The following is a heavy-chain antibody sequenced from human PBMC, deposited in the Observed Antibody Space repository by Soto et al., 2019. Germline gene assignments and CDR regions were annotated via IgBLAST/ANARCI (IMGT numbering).Heavy chain of an antibody. V-gene: IGHV1-69*08. CDR1: GGTFSSYT. CDR3: ARDMGPRYSSSWYQIGPNWFDP. J-gene: IGHJ5*02. Sequence: QVQLVQSGAEVKKPGSSVKVSCKASGGTFSSYTISWVRQAPGQGLEWMGRIIPILGIANYAQKFQGRVTINPDKTTSTAYMELSSLSSEDTAVYYCARDMGPRYSSSWYQIGPNWFDPWGQGTLVTVSS. D-gene: IGHD6-13*01. CDR2: IIPILGIA.